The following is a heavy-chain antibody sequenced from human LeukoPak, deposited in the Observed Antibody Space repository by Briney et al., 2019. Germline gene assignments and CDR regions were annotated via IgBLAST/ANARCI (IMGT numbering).Heavy chain of an antibody. CDR3: ADRRRYSYGLDY. D-gene: IGHD5-18*01. J-gene: IGHJ4*02. Sequence: PSETLSLTCAVYGGSFSGYYWSWIRQPPGKGLEWIGEINHSGSTNYNPSLESRVTISVDTSKNQFSLKLSSVTAADTAVYYCADRRRYSYGLDYWGQGTLVTVSS. CDR2: INHSGST. V-gene: IGHV4-34*01. CDR1: GGSFSGYY.